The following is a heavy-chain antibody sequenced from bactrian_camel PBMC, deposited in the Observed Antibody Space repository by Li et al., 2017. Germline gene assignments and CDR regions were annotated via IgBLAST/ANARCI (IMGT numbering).Heavy chain of an antibody. V-gene: IGHV3S53*01. CDR3: AADEGAELGSCHGRGFAY. CDR2: IDVDGST. CDR1: GVTTNSDC. J-gene: IGHJ6*01. D-gene: IGHD6*01. Sequence: QLVESGGGSVQSGGSLRLSCAASGVTTNSDCMAWFRQAPGKEREGVATIDVDGSTNYADSVKGRFTIFVDNAENTLLLQMNDLKPEDTAMYYCAADEGAELGSCHGRGFAYWGQGTQVTVS.